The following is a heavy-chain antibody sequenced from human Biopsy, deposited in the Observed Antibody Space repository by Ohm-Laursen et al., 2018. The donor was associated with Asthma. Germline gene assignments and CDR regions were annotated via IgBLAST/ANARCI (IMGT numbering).Heavy chain of an antibody. CDR2: ISKDASTQ. CDR3: VRDGTDDAFDI. Sequence: SLRLSCAAFGFSFSNFAIYWVRQAPGKGLEWVGVISKDASTQDYADSVKRRFTMARDNSKNTLDLQMNSLREEDTAVYYCVRDGTDDAFDIWGQGTVVSVSS. V-gene: IGHV3-30*01. CDR1: GFSFSNFA. J-gene: IGHJ3*02. D-gene: IGHD1-1*01.